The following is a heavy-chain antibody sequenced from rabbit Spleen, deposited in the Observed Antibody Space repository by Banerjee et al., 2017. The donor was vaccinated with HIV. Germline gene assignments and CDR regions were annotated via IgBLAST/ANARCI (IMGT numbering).Heavy chain of an antibody. CDR1: GFSFSNKAV. CDR3: ARVSESSGWGEDL. CDR2: IDSGSSGFT. J-gene: IGHJ4*01. Sequence: QQQLVESGGGLVQPEGSLKLSCTASGFSFSNKAVMCWVRQAPGKGLEWIACIDSGSSGFTYFATWAKGRFTCSKTSSTTVTLEMTSLTVADTATYFCARVSESSGWGEDLWGPGTLVTVS. V-gene: IGHV1S45*01. D-gene: IGHD4-1*01.